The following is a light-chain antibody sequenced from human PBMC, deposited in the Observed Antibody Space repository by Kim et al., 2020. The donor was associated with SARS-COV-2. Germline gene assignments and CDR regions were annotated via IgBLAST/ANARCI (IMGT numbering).Light chain of an antibody. J-gene: IGLJ2*01. V-gene: IGLV3-1*01. CDR2: QDN. Sequence: SYELTQPPSVSVSPGQTASITCSGDKLGDKYACWYQQKPGQSPVQVIYQDNKRPSGIPERFSGSNSGNTATLTISGTQAMDEADYYCQAWDSSLVVFGGG. CDR1: KLGDKY. CDR3: QAWDSSLVV.